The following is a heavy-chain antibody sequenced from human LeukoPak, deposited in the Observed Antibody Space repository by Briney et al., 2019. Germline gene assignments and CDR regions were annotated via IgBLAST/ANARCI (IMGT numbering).Heavy chain of an antibody. V-gene: IGHV4-4*07. CDR3: ATWRTAKAGFDY. D-gene: IGHD6-19*01. Sequence: SETLSLTCTVSGGSISSYYWSWIRQPAGKGLEWIGRIYTSGSTNYNPSLKSRVTISVDTSKNQFSLRLSSVTAADTAVYYCATWRTAKAGFDYWGQGTLVTFSS. CDR1: GGSISSYY. J-gene: IGHJ4*02. CDR2: IYTSGST.